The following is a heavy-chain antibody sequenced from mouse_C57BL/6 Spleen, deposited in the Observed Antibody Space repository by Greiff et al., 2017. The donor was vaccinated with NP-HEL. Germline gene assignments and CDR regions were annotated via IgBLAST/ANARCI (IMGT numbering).Heavy chain of an antibody. J-gene: IGHJ3*01. CDR1: GYAFTNYL. V-gene: IGHV1-54*01. Sequence: VQLQQSGAELVRPGTSVKVSCKASGYAFTNYLIEWVKQRPEQGLEWIGVINPGSGGTNYNEKFKGKATLTADKSSSTAYMQLSSLTSEDSAVYFCARSGDAPFAYWGQGTLVTVSA. D-gene: IGHD3-1*01. CDR3: ARSGDAPFAY. CDR2: INPGSGGT.